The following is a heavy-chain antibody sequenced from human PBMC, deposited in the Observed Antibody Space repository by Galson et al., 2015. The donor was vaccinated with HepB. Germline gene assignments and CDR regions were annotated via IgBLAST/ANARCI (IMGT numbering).Heavy chain of an antibody. CDR1: GFTFNYHA. V-gene: IGHV3-23*01. D-gene: IGHD3-22*01. CDR3: AKDYLPYYDRWGSYSDLYYFDY. J-gene: IGHJ4*02. CDR2: ISGSGGST. Sequence: SLRLSCAASGFTFNYHAMNWVRQAPGKGLEWVASISGSGGSTYYADSVKGRLPVSRDNSLDTVDLQMDSLRVDDTAVYYCAKDYLPYYDRWGSYSDLYYFDYWGQGTLVTVSS.